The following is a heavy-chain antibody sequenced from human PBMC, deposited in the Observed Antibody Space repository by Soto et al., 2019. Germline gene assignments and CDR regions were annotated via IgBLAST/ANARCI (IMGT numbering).Heavy chain of an antibody. D-gene: IGHD6-13*01. Sequence: PGGSLRLSCAASGFTFDDYAMHWVRQAPGKGLEWVSGISWNSGSIGYADSVKGRFTISRDNAKNSLYLQMNSLRAEDTALYYCAKDMLPPYGSSWYRVYYYYGMDVWGQGTTVTVSS. CDR3: AKDMLPPYGSSWYRVYYYYGMDV. V-gene: IGHV3-9*01. J-gene: IGHJ6*02. CDR1: GFTFDDYA. CDR2: ISWNSGSI.